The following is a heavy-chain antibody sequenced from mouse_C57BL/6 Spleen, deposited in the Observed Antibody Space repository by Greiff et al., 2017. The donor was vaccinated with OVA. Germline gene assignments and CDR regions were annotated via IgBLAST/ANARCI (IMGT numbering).Heavy chain of an antibody. CDR1: GYAFSSSW. D-gene: IGHD1-1*01. CDR3: NYGKCPYYFDY. J-gene: IGHJ2*01. Sequence: VQLQQSGPELVKPGASVKISCKASGYAFSSSWMNWVKQRPGKGLEWIGRIYPGDGDTNYNGKFKGKATLTADKSSSTAYMQLSRLTSEDSAVYFCNYGKCPYYFDYWGQGPTLTVSS. V-gene: IGHV1-82*01. CDR2: IYPGDGDT.